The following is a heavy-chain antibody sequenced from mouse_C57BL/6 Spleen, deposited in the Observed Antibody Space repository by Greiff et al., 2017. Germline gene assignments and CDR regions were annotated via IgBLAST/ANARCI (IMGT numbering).Heavy chain of an antibody. CDR2: IDPSDSYT. CDR3: ARELLRREWFAD. Sequence: QVQLQQPGAELVMPGASVKLSCKASGYTFTSYWMHWVKQRPGQGLEWIGEIDPSDSYTNYNQKFKGKSTLTVDKYSSTAYMQLSSLTSEDSAVYYCARELLRREWFADWGQGTLVTVSA. V-gene: IGHV1-69*01. CDR1: GYTFTSYW. D-gene: IGHD1-1*01. J-gene: IGHJ3*01.